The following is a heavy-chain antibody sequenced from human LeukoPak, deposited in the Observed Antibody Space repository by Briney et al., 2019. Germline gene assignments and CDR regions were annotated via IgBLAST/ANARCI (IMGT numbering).Heavy chain of an antibody. V-gene: IGHV4-34*01. CDR2: INHSGST. CDR3: ARGYGS. CDR1: GGSFSGYY. Sequence: SETLSLTCAVYGGSFSGYYWSWTRQPPGKGLEWIGEINHSGSTNYNPSLKSRVTISVDTSKNQFSLKLSSVTAADTAVYYCARGYGSWGQGTLVTVSS. D-gene: IGHD3-10*01. J-gene: IGHJ4*02.